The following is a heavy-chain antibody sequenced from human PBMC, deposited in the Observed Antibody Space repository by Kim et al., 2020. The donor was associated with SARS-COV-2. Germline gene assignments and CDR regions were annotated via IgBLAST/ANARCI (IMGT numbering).Heavy chain of an antibody. J-gene: IGHJ4*02. V-gene: IGHV3-11*05. CDR3: AGVRGGPSGSYYCDY. Sequence: DSVKGRFTLSRDNAKDSLYLQMNSLRAEDTDVYLCAGVRGGPSGSYYCDYWGQGNLVTVSS. D-gene: IGHD1-26*01.